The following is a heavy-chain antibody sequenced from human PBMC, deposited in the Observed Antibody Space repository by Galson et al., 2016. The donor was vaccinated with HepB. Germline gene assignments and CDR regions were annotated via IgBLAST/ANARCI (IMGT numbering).Heavy chain of an antibody. J-gene: IGHJ6*02. CDR2: ISSDGRDQ. Sequence: SLRLSCAVSGFTFGSYVMHWVRQVPGKGLEWVSLISSDGRDQYSADSVKRRFTLSRDNSKNTMYLQMNSLRAEDTAVYYCTREGRDYYYGLDVWGQGILVTVSS. CDR1: GFTFGSYV. V-gene: IGHV3-30-3*01. CDR3: TREGRDYYYGLDV. D-gene: IGHD1-26*01.